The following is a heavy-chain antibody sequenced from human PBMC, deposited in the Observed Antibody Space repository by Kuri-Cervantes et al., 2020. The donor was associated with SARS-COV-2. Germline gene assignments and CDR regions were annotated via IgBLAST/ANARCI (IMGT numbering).Heavy chain of an antibody. V-gene: IGHV1-24*01. CDR3: ATGHNWNYVSGGMDV. Sequence: ASVKVSCKVSGYTLTELSMHWVRQAPGKGLEWMGGFDPEDGETIYAQKFQGRVTMTEDTSTDTAYMELSSLRSEDAAVYYCATGHNWNYVSGGMDVWGQGTTVTVSS. CDR1: GYTLTELS. D-gene: IGHD1-7*01. CDR2: FDPEDGET. J-gene: IGHJ6*02.